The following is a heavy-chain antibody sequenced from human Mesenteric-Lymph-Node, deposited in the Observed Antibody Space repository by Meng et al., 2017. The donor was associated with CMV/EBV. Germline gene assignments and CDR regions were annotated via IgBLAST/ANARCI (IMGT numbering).Heavy chain of an antibody. D-gene: IGHD3-3*02. CDR3: AKETGTPPGAFLDY. V-gene: IGHV3-21*01. CDR1: GFTFSSYS. CDR2: ISSNSSYI. J-gene: IGHJ4*02. Sequence: LSLTCAASGFTFSSYSMNWVRPAPGKGLEWVSSISSNSSYIYYADSVKGRFTISRDNSKNTLYLQFNSLGSEDTAVYYCAKETGTPPGAFLDYWGQGTPVTVSS.